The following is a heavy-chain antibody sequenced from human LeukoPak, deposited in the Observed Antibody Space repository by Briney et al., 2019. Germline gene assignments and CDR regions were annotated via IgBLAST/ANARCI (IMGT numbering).Heavy chain of an antibody. V-gene: IGHV1-2*02. J-gene: IGHJ3*02. D-gene: IGHD3-22*01. CDR3: ARDVDHYHSTGKGLVDI. Sequence: ASVKVSCKASGYTFTGYYIHWVRHAPGQGLEWMGWINPNGGGTNSAQKFQGRVTMTRDTSISTAYMELSRLRSDDTAVYYCARDVDHYHSTGKGLVDIWGQGTMVTVSS. CDR1: GYTFTGYY. CDR2: INPNGGGT.